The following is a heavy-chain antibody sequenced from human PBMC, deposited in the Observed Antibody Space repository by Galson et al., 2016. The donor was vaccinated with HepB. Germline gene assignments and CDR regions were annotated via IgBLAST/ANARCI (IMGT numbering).Heavy chain of an antibody. J-gene: IGHJ6*02. CDR2: MNPNSGNT. CDR3: ARDLWGGGQNYYYYSGMDV. Sequence: SVKVSCKASGYTFTSYDVNWVRQAPGKGLEWMGWMNPNSGNTGYAQNFQGRVTMTRNTSISTAYMELSSLRPEDTAVYYCARDLWGGGQNYYYYSGMDVWGQGTTVTVSS. V-gene: IGHV1-8*01. CDR1: GYTFTSYD. D-gene: IGHD2-15*01.